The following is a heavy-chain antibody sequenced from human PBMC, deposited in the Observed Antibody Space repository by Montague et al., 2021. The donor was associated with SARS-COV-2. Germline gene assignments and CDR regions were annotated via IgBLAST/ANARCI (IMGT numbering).Heavy chain of an antibody. CDR2: IYYSGST. CDR3: ARDPWRITIFGVVTRYGMDV. V-gene: IGHV4-61*01. Sequence: SETLSLTCTVSGGSVSSGSYYWSWIRQPPGKGLEWIGYIYYSGSTNYNPSLKSRVTISVDTSKYQFSLKLSSVTAADTAVYYCARDPWRITIFGVVTRYGMDVWGQGTTVTVSS. J-gene: IGHJ6*02. D-gene: IGHD3-3*01. CDR1: GGSVSSGSYY.